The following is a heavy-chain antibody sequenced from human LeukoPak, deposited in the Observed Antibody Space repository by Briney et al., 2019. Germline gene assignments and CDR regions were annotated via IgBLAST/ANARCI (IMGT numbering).Heavy chain of an antibody. CDR1: GFTVSSNY. CDR2: ISSSSSTI. J-gene: IGHJ6*03. Sequence: GGSLRLSCAASGFTVSSNYMSWVRQAPGKGLEWVSYISSSSSTIYYADSVKGRFTISRDNAKNSLYLQMNSLRAEDTAVYYCARDRYCSSTSCQSSYYYMDVWGKGTTVTVSS. V-gene: IGHV3-48*01. D-gene: IGHD2-2*01. CDR3: ARDRYCSSTSCQSSYYYMDV.